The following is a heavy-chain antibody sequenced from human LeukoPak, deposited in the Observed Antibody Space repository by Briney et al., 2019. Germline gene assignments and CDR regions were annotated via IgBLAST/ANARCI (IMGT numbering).Heavy chain of an antibody. Sequence: GGSLRLSCAVSGLTFSSSWMDWVRQAPGKGLGWVSSISGNSYWIYYAGPVKDRFTISRDNARNSLYLEMERLSADDTAVYYCARGSILGATGYDWGQGTLVAVSS. D-gene: IGHD1-26*01. V-gene: IGHV3-21*01. CDR1: GLTFSSSW. J-gene: IGHJ4*02. CDR3: ARGSILGATGYD. CDR2: ISGNSYWI.